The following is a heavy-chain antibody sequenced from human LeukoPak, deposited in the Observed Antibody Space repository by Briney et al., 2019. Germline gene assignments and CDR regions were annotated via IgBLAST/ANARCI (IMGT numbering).Heavy chain of an antibody. CDR3: ARTPPGGWYGSLDY. Sequence: PSGSLTLSCAASGFTFSSYSMKWVRQAPGKGLEGVSLISSSSSSIFYADSVKGRFTISRDSAKNSLYLQMNSLSGEDTAVYYCARTPPGGWYGSLDYWGQGTLVTVSS. V-gene: IGHV3-21*01. CDR2: ISSSSSSI. J-gene: IGHJ4*02. CDR1: GFTFSSYS. D-gene: IGHD6-19*01.